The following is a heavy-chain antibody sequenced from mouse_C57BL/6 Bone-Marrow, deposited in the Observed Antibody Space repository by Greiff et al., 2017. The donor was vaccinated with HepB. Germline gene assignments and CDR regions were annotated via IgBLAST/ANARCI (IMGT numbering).Heavy chain of an antibody. Sequence: QVQLQQSGAELVMPGASVKLSCKASGYTFTSYWMHWVKQRPGQGLEWIGEIDPSDSYTNYNQKFKGKSTLTVDKSSSTAYMQLSSLTSEDSAVYYCARHVVTTRNYFDYWGQGTTLTVSS. J-gene: IGHJ2*01. V-gene: IGHV1-69*01. D-gene: IGHD2-2*01. CDR2: IDPSDSYT. CDR1: GYTFTSYW. CDR3: ARHVVTTRNYFDY.